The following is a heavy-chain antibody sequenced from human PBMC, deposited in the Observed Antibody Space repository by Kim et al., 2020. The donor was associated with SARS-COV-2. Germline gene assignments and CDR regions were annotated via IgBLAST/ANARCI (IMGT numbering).Heavy chain of an antibody. V-gene: IGHV3-7*01. CDR3: ARDSIGDVRCCNADLDF. Sequence: GGSLRLSCAASGFTFSNYWMTWVRQAPGKGLECVAHIQRDGSGTFYVDSVKGRFTISRDNAKNSLYLQMNNLRAEDTAVYYCARDSIGDVRCCNADLDFWGQGTTVTVSS. D-gene: IGHD4-17*01. CDR2: IQRDGSGT. CDR1: GFTFSNYW. J-gene: IGHJ6*02.